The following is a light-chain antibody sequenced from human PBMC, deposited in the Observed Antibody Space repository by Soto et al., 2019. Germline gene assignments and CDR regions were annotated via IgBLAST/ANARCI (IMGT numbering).Light chain of an antibody. CDR1: QSISTW. CDR3: QQHNSYPRT. V-gene: IGKV1-5*03. CDR2: TAS. Sequence: DIQMTQSPSTLSASVGDRVTITCRASQSISTWLAWYQQKPGKAPKLLIYTASNLERGVPSRFSGSGSGTEFTLTTSSLQPDDFATYYCQQHNSYPRTFGQGTKVEMK. J-gene: IGKJ1*01.